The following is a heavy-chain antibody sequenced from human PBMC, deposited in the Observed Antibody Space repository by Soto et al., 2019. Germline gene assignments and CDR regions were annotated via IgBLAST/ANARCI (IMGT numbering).Heavy chain of an antibody. D-gene: IGHD3-3*01. J-gene: IGHJ5*02. CDR1: GFTFSDYY. CDR3: ARGYDFWSGYYGGFDP. Sequence: GGSLRLSCAASGFTFSDYYMSGIRQAPGKGLEWVSYISSSGSTIYYADSVKGGFTISWDNAKNSLYLQMKSLRAEATAVYYCARGYDFWSGYYGGFDPWGQGTLVTVSS. CDR2: ISSSGSTI. V-gene: IGHV3-11*01.